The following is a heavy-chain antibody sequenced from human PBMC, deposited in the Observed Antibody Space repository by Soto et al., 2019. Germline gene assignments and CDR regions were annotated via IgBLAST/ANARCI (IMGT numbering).Heavy chain of an antibody. Sequence: QVQLVQSGAEVKKPGASVKVSCKASGYTFTSYDINWVRQATGQGLEGMGWMNPNSGNTGYAQKFQGRVTMTRNTSISTAYMALSSLRSEDTSVYCCAREKTSYGMDVWGQGTTVTVSS. CDR2: MNPNSGNT. V-gene: IGHV1-8*01. CDR1: GYTFTSYD. J-gene: IGHJ6*02. CDR3: AREKTSYGMDV.